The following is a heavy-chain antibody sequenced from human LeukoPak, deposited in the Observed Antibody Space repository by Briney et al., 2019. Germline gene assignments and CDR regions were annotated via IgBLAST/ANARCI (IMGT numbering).Heavy chain of an antibody. J-gene: IGHJ6*03. D-gene: IGHD5-18*01. CDR1: GGSISSGSYY. CDR3: ARVRRVQLWLMGYYYYYMDV. CDR2: IYTSGST. V-gene: IGHV4-61*02. Sequence: SETLSLTCTVSGGSISSGSYYWSWIRQPAGKGLEWIGRIYTSGSTNYNPSLKSRVTISVDTSKNQFSLKLSSVTAADTAVYYCARVRRVQLWLMGYYYYYMDVWGKGTTVTVSS.